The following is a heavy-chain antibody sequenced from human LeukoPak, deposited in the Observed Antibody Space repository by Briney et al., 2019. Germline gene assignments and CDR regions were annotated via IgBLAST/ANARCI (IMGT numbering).Heavy chain of an antibody. CDR3: ARAPPFSPPNWFDP. CDR2: ISAYNGNT. CDR1: GYTFTSYG. V-gene: IGHV1-18*01. J-gene: IGHJ5*02. Sequence: ASVKVSCKASGYTFTSYGISWVRQAPGQGLEWMGWISAYNGNTNYAQKLQGRVTMTTDTSTSTAYMELRSLRSDDTAAYYCARAPPFSPPNWFDPWGQGTLVTVSS.